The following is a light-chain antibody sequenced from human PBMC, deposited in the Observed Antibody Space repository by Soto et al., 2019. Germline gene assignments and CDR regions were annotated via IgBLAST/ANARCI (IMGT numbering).Light chain of an antibody. CDR1: QSIINF. J-gene: IGKJ1*01. V-gene: IGKV1-39*01. Sequence: DIQMTQSPSSLSASVGDRVTITCRSSQSIINFLNWYQQKPGKAPNLLIFAASTLQSGVPSRFSGSGSGTDFTLTITSLQPEDFATYYCHQTYIPPWAFGQGTRVEIK. CDR3: HQTYIPPWA. CDR2: AAS.